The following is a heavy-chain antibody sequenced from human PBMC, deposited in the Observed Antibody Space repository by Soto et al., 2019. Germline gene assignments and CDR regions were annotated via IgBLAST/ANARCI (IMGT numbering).Heavy chain of an antibody. Sequence: SVKVSCKASGDTFSTYSISWVRQAPGQGLEWLGGIIPILGTPSYAQRFQGRVTITADKSTSTAYMELSSLRSEDAAVYYCARERSRYDRSGYYRPDYWGQGTLVTVSS. CDR3: ARERSRYDRSGYYRPDY. J-gene: IGHJ4*02. CDR1: GDTFSTYS. V-gene: IGHV1-69*08. CDR2: IIPILGTP. D-gene: IGHD3-22*01.